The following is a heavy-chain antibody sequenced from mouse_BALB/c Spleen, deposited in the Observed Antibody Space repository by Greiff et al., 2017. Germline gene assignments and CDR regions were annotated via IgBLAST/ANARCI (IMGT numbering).Heavy chain of an antibody. CDR1: GYTFTSYW. CDR3: ARSRLYWFAY. Sequence: QVHVKQSGAELAKPGASVKMSCKASGYTFTSYWMHWVKQRPGQGLEWIGYINPSTGYTEYNQKFKDKATLTADKSSSTAYMQLSSLTSEDSAVYYCARSRLYWFAYWGQGTLVTVSA. V-gene: IGHV1-7*01. D-gene: IGHD2-12*01. CDR2: INPSTGYT. J-gene: IGHJ3*01.